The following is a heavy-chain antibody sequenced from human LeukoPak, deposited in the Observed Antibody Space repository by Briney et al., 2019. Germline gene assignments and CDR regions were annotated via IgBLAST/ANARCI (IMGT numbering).Heavy chain of an antibody. CDR2: IYYSGST. J-gene: IGHJ4*02. V-gene: IGHV4-39*01. CDR3: ARHHVLEGSYFAY. Sequence: PSETLSLTCTVSGGSISSSSYYWGWIRQPPGKGLGWIGSIYYSGSTYYNPSLKSRVTISVDTSKNQFSLKLSSVTAADTAVYYCARHHVLEGSYFAYWGQGTLVTVSS. CDR1: GGSISSSSYY. D-gene: IGHD3-10*01.